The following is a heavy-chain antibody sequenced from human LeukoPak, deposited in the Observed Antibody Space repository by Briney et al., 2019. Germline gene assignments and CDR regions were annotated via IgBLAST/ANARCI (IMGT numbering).Heavy chain of an antibody. J-gene: IGHJ4*02. D-gene: IGHD2-21*02. Sequence: PSETLSLTCAVYGGSFSGYYWSWIRQPPGKGLEWIGEINHSGSTNYNPSLKSRVTISVDTSKNQFSLKLSSVTAADTAVYYCARASEVTANFDYWGQGTLVTVSS. CDR2: INHSGST. CDR3: ARASEVTANFDY. V-gene: IGHV4-34*01. CDR1: GGSFSGYY.